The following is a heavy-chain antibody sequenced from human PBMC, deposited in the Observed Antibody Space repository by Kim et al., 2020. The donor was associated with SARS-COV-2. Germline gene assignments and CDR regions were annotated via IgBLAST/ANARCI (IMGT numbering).Heavy chain of an antibody. V-gene: IGHV3-33*01. Sequence: GGSLRLSCAASGFTFSSYGMHWVRQAPGKGLEWVAVIWYDGSNKYYADSVKGRFTISRDNSKNTLYLQMNSLRAEDTAVYYCAGSSGWYSWFDPWGQGTQVTVSS. CDR2: IWYDGSNK. D-gene: IGHD6-19*01. J-gene: IGHJ5*02. CDR1: GFTFSSYG. CDR3: AGSSGWYSWFDP.